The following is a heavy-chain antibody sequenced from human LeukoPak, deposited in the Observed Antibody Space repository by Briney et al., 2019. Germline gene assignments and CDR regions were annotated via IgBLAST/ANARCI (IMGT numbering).Heavy chain of an antibody. J-gene: IGHJ3*02. CDR1: GGSISSYY. D-gene: IGHD2-2*01. V-gene: IGHV4-59*08. CDR3: ARGRYCSSTSCARLRAFDI. Sequence: SETLSLTCTVSGGSISSYYWSWIRQPPGKGLEWVGYIYYSGSTNYNPSLKSRVTISVDTSKNQFSLKLSSVTAADTAVYYCARGRYCSSTSCARLRAFDIWGQGTMVTVSS. CDR2: IYYSGST.